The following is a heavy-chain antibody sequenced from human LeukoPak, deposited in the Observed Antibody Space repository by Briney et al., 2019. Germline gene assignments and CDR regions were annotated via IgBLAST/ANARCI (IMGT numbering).Heavy chain of an antibody. CDR1: GGSISSYY. J-gene: IGHJ6*02. CDR3: AGTYYDFWSGYQDAYYGMDV. D-gene: IGHD3-3*01. V-gene: IGHV4-59*01. Sequence: SETLSLTCTVSGGSISSYYWSWIRQPPGKGPEWTGYIYYSGSTNYNPSLKSRVTISVDTSKNQFSLKLSSVTAADTAVYYCAGTYYDFWSGYQDAYYGMDVWGQGTTVTVSS. CDR2: IYYSGST.